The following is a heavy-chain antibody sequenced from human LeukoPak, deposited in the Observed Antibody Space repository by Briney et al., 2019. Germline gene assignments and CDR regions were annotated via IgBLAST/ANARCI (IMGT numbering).Heavy chain of an antibody. J-gene: IGHJ3*02. CDR3: AREFDYGGNSRAFDI. D-gene: IGHD4-23*01. Sequence: SQTLSLTCTVSGGSISSGGYYWSWIRQHPGKGLEWIGYIYYSGSTYYNPSLKSRVTISVDTSKNQFSLKLSSVTAADTAVYYRAREFDYGGNSRAFDIWGQGAMVTVSS. CDR1: GGSISSGGYY. V-gene: IGHV4-31*03. CDR2: IYYSGST.